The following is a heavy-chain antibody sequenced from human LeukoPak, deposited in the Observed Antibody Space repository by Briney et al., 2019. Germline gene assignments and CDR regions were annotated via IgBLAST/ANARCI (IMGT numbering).Heavy chain of an antibody. CDR3: AKDIGRGYSYGRFDY. V-gene: IGHV3-9*01. D-gene: IGHD5-18*01. CDR2: ISWNNGSI. Sequence: GRSLRLSCAASGFTFDDYAMHWVRQAPGKGLEWVSGISWNNGSIGYADSVKGRFTISRDNAKNSLYLQMNSLRAEDTALYYCAKDIGRGYSYGRFDYWGQGTLVTVSS. J-gene: IGHJ4*02. CDR1: GFTFDDYA.